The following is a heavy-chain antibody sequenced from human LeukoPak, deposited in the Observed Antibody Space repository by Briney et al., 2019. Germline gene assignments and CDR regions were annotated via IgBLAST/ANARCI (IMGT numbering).Heavy chain of an antibody. Sequence: GGSLRLSCAASGFSFSSYAMYWVRQAPGKGPEWVAVIANDGRDKYQADSVKGRFIISRDNSKNTLYLQMNSLRAEDMAVYYCAKAPIYCSGGSCYRPHTYYFDYWGQGTLVTVSS. CDR3: AKAPIYCSGGSCYRPHTYYFDY. V-gene: IGHV3-30*18. J-gene: IGHJ4*02. CDR1: GFSFSSYA. CDR2: IANDGRDK. D-gene: IGHD2-15*01.